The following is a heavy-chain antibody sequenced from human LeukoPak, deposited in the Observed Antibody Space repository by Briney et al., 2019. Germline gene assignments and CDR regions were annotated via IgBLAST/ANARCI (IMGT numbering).Heavy chain of an antibody. Sequence: SVKVSCKASGGTFSSYAISWVRQAPGQGLEWVGRIIPILGIANYAQKFQGRVTITADKSTSTAYMELSSLRSEDTAVYYCASTPAAAGTGWFDPWGQGTLVTVSS. CDR2: IIPILGIA. V-gene: IGHV1-69*04. CDR1: GGTFSSYA. J-gene: IGHJ5*02. D-gene: IGHD6-13*01. CDR3: ASTPAAAGTGWFDP.